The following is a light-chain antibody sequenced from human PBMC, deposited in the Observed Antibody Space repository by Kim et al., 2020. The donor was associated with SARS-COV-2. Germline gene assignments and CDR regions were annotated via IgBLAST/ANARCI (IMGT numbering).Light chain of an antibody. CDR1: QGISSW. J-gene: IGKJ4*01. CDR2: VAS. V-gene: IGKV1D-12*01. Sequence: SASVGDRVTMTCRASQGISSWLAWYQQKPGNAPNLLIYVASSLQSGVPSRFSGSGSGTDFTLTINSLEPEDSATYYCQQAQSYPLTFGGGTKVEIK. CDR3: QQAQSYPLT.